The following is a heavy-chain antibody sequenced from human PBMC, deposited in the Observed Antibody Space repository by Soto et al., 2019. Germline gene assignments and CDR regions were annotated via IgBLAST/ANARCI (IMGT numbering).Heavy chain of an antibody. V-gene: IGHV4-39*01. Sequence: SETLSLTCTVSGGSFSNSSYYLGWFGQPPGKGLEWIVHSYYSGTSYSNPSLKGRVTLSVDTSKNQFSLKLNSVTAAYTAVYYCTKLQRLGLTSHYWGQGTLLTF. CDR3: TKLQRLGLTSHY. CDR1: GGSFSNSSYY. J-gene: IGHJ4*02. D-gene: IGHD1-20*01. CDR2: SYYSGTS.